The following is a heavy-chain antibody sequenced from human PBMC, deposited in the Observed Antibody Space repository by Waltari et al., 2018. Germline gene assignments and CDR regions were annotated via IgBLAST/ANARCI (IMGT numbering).Heavy chain of an antibody. CDR1: GLTFSNYC. CDR3: ANDGSGQALDN. CDR2: IWYDGRNK. J-gene: IGHJ4*02. V-gene: IGHV3-30*02. Sequence: QVQLVESGGGVVQPGDSLRLSCAASGLTFSNYCMHWVRQAPGKGLVWVAVIWYDGRNKYYAESVKGRFTISRDDSKNTLYLQMNSLRAEDTAVYDCANDGSGQALDNWGQGTLVTVSS. D-gene: IGHD3-10*01.